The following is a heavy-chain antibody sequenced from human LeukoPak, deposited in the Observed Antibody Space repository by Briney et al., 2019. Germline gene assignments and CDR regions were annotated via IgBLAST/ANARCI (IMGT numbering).Heavy chain of an antibody. CDR1: GFTFSSYG. Sequence: PGGSLRLSCAASGFTFSSYGMHWVRQAPGKGLEWVAFIRYDGSNKYYADSVKGRFTISRDNSKNTLYLQMNSLRAEDTAVYYCAKGRQPSPIRRSFDYWGQGTLVTVSS. V-gene: IGHV3-30*02. CDR3: AKGRQPSPIRRSFDY. CDR2: IRYDGSNK. J-gene: IGHJ4*02. D-gene: IGHD3-9*01.